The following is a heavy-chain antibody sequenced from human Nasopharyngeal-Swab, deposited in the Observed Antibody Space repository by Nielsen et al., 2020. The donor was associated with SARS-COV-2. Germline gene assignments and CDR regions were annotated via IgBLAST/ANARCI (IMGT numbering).Heavy chain of an antibody. J-gene: IGHJ4*02. CDR1: GFTFSSYA. Sequence: GESLKISCTASGFTFSSYAMSWVRQAPGKGLEWVSEISGSGGSTNYAESVKGRFTISRDNSKNTLYLQMSSLRAEDTAIFYCAEDLGVESPLWFDYWGQGTLLTVSS. D-gene: IGHD4-23*01. CDR2: ISGSGGST. CDR3: AEDLGVESPLWFDY. V-gene: IGHV3-23*01.